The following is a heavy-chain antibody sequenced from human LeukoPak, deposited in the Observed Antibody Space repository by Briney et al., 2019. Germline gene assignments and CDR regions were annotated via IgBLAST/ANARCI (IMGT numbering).Heavy chain of an antibody. CDR2: VCDNGEN. CDR1: GGSINAFY. CDR3: ARQPANTAAFDV. J-gene: IGHJ3*01. Sequence: TPSETLSLTCSVSGGSINAFYWSWIRQPPGKGLEWIAYVCDNGENNYNPSLKSRVAISLDTANNQISLRLNLVTAADTAIYYCARQPANTAAFDVWGQGTMVTVSS. V-gene: IGHV4-59*08. D-gene: IGHD5-18*01.